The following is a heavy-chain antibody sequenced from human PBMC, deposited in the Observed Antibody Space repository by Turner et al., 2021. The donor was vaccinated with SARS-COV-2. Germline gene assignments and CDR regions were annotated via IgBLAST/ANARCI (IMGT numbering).Heavy chain of an antibody. D-gene: IGHD3-22*01. CDR2: IYYSGST. Sequence: QLQLQESGPGLVKASETLSLTWPVSGCSISSSSFYWGWIRQPPGRGLEGIGSIYYSGSTYYNPSLKSRVTISVDKSKNQFYLKLSTVTAEDTAVYYCARHPYYYDSSGLYWYFDLWGRGTLVTVSS. CDR3: ARHPYYYDSSGLYWYFDL. J-gene: IGHJ2*01. CDR1: GCSISSSSFY. V-gene: IGHV4-39*01.